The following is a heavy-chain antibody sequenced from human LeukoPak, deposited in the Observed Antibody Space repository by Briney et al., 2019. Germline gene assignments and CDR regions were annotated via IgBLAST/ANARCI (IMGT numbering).Heavy chain of an antibody. D-gene: IGHD6-6*01. CDR1: GFTFSSYS. CDR2: ISSSSSYI. J-gene: IGHJ3*02. V-gene: IGHV3-21*01. Sequence: GGSLRLSCAASGFTFSSYSMNWVRQAPGKGLEWVSSISSSSSYIYYADSVKGRFTISRDNAKNSLYLQMNSLRAEDTAVYYCARDGSLSSISYAFDIWGQGTMVTVSS. CDR3: ARDGSLSSISYAFDI.